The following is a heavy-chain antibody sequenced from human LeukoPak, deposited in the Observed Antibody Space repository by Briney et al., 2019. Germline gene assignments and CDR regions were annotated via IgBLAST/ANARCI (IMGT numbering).Heavy chain of an antibody. D-gene: IGHD3-22*01. CDR3: SRGSSGYYYLGGYYFDY. Sequence: PGGSLRLSCAASGFTFSSYSMNWVRQAQRKGLEWVSSISSSSSYIYYADSVKGRFTISRDNAKNSLYLQMNSLRAEDAAVYYCSRGSSGYYYLGGYYFDYWGQGTLVTVSS. V-gene: IGHV3-21*01. CDR1: GFTFSSYS. J-gene: IGHJ4*02. CDR2: ISSSSSYI.